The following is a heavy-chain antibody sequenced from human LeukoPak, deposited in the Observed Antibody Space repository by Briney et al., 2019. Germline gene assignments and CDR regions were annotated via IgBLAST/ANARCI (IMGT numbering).Heavy chain of an antibody. D-gene: IGHD2-2*01. Sequence: PGGSLRLSCAASGFTFSSHAMSWFRQAPRKGLEPLSAIRGSGGSTYYADSVKGRFTISRDNSKNTLYLQMNSQRAEDTAVYYCARGYCSSTSCYYHVDYWGQGTLVTVSS. V-gene: IGHV3-23*01. CDR3: ARGYCSSTSCYYHVDY. CDR1: GFTFSSHA. CDR2: IRGSGGST. J-gene: IGHJ4*02.